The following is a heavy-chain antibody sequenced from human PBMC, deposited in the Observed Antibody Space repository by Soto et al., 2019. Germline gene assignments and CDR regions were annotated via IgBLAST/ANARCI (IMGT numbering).Heavy chain of an antibody. J-gene: IGHJ4*02. D-gene: IGHD1-1*01. CDR2: IYYSGST. Sequence: ASETLSLTCTVSGGSISSDGYYWSWIRQHPGKGLEWIGYIYYSGSTNYNPSLKSRVTISVDTSKNQFSLKLSSVTAADTAVYYCARDRITTGTIDYWGQGTLVTVSS. V-gene: IGHV4-61*08. CDR3: ARDRITTGTIDY. CDR1: GGSISSDGYY.